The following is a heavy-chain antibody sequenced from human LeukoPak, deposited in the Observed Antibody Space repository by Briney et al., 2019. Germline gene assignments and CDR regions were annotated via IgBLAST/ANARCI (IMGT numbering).Heavy chain of an antibody. CDR3: ARSLGYSSGWRPTTYYFDY. CDR1: GCSISSGSYY. D-gene: IGHD6-19*01. J-gene: IGHJ4*02. CDR2: IYYSGST. V-gene: IGHV4-61*01. Sequence: SETLSLTCTVSGCSISSGSYYWSWIRQPPGKGLESIGYIYYSGSTNYNPSLKSRATISVDTSKNQFSLKLSSVTAANTAVYYCARSLGYSSGWRPTTYYFDYWGQGTLVTVSS.